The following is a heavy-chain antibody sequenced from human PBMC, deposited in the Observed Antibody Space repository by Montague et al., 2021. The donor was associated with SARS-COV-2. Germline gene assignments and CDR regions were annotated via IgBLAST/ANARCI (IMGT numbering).Heavy chain of an antibody. CDR2: INHSGST. CDR3: ARGRVVGALAFYYYYGMDV. V-gene: IGHV4-34*01. CDR1: GGSFSGYY. Sequence: SETLSLTCAVYGGSFSGYYWSWIRQPPGKGLEWIGGINHSGSTNYNPSLKSRVTISVGTSKNQFSLKLSSVTAADTAVYYCARGRVVGALAFYYYYGMDVWGQGTTVTVSS. J-gene: IGHJ6*02. D-gene: IGHD1-26*01.